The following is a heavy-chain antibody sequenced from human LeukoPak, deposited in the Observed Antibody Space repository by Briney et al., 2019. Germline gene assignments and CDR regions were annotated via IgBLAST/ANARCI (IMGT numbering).Heavy chain of an antibody. Sequence: PSETLSLTCAVYGGSFSGYYWSWIRQPPGKGLEWIGEINHSGSTNYNPSLKSRVTISVDTSKNQFSLKLSSVTAADTAVYYCARGSSSWYRRTYNWFDPWGQGTLVTVSS. V-gene: IGHV4-34*01. CDR2: INHSGST. D-gene: IGHD6-13*01. CDR1: GGSFSGYY. CDR3: ARGSSSWYRRTYNWFDP. J-gene: IGHJ5*02.